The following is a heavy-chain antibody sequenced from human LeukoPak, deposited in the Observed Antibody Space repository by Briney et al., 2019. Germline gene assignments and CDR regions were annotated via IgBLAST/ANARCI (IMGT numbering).Heavy chain of an antibody. V-gene: IGHV4-4*02. Sequence: SETLSLTCAVSGGSISSSNWWSWVRQPPGKGLERIGEIYHSGSTNYNPSLKSRVTISVDKSKNQFSLKLSSVTAADTAVYYCATHTTVTTGYDYWGQGTLVTVSS. CDR1: GGSISSSNW. D-gene: IGHD4-17*01. J-gene: IGHJ4*02. CDR2: IYHSGST. CDR3: ATHTTVTTGYDY.